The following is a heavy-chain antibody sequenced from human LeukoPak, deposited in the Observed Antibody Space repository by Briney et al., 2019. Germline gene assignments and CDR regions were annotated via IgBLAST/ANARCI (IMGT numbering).Heavy chain of an antibody. V-gene: IGHV3-66*01. CDR2: IYSGGST. CDR1: GFTVSSNY. CDR3: ARERPGSASAFDS. Sequence: GGSLRPSCAASGFTVSSNYMSWVRQAPGKGLEWVSVIYSGGSTYYADSVKGRFTISKDNSKNTLYLQMNSLRAEDAAVYYCARERPGSASAFDSWGQGTLVTVSS. J-gene: IGHJ4*02. D-gene: IGHD6-25*01.